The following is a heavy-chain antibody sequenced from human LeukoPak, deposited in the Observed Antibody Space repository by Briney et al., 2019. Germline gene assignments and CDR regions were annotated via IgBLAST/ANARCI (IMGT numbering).Heavy chain of an antibody. Sequence: PSETLSLTCTVSGGSISSGGYYWSWIRQPPGTGLEWIGYIYHSGSTYYNPSLKSRVTISVDRSKNQFSLKLSSVTAADTAVYYCARRPIAAADDYWGQGTLVTVSS. CDR2: IYHSGST. D-gene: IGHD6-13*01. J-gene: IGHJ4*02. CDR3: ARRPIAAADDY. V-gene: IGHV4-30-2*01. CDR1: GGSISSGGYY.